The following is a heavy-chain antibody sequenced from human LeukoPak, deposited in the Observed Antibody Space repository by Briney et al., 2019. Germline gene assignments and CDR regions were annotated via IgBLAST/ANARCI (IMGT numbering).Heavy chain of an antibody. Sequence: ASVKVSCKASGYTFTSYGIIWVRQAPGQGLEWMGWISAYNGNTNYAQKLQGRVTMTTDTSTSTAYMELRSLRSDDTAVYYCARDRVYYGSGSYSSFDYWGQGTLVTVSS. CDR3: ARDRVYYGSGSYSSFDY. CDR2: ISAYNGNT. J-gene: IGHJ4*02. CDR1: GYTFTSYG. D-gene: IGHD3-10*01. V-gene: IGHV1-18*04.